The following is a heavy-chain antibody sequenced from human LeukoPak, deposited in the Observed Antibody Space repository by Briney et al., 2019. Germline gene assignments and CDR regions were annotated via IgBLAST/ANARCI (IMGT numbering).Heavy chain of an antibody. D-gene: IGHD2-2*01. CDR2: ISAYNGNT. Sequence: ASVKVSCKASGYTFTSYGISWVRQAPGQGLEWMGWISAYNGNTNYAQKLQGRVTMTTDTSTSTVYMELSSLRSEDTAVYYCARDGWGDIVVVPAAIPEYYYYYMDVWGKGTTVTISS. V-gene: IGHV1-18*01. CDR1: GYTFTSYG. CDR3: ARDGWGDIVVVPAAIPEYYYYYMDV. J-gene: IGHJ6*03.